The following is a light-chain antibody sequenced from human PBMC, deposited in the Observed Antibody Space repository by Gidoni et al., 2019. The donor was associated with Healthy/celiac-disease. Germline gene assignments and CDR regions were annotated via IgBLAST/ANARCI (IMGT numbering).Light chain of an antibody. CDR2: GAS. CDR3: QQYGSSPRA. CDR1: QSVSSSY. Sequence: VLTHPPGTLSLSPGERATLSCRASQSVSSSYLAWYQQKPGQAPRLLIYGASSRATGIPDRFSGSGSGTDFTLTISRLEPEDFAVYYCQQYGSSPRAFGQXTKVEIK. V-gene: IGKV3-20*01. J-gene: IGKJ1*01.